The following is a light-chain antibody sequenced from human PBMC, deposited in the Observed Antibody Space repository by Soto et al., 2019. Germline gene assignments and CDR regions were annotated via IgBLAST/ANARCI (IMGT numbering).Light chain of an antibody. J-gene: IGKJ4*01. CDR1: QDISNY. CDR3: QQSYSTPLT. CDR2: AAS. Sequence: DIQMTESPSSLSAYVGHRVTITSQASQDISNYLNWYQQKPGKAPKLLIYAASSLQSGVPSRFSGSGSGTDFTLTISSLQPEDFATYYCQQSYSTPLTFGGGTNVDI. V-gene: IGKV1-39*01.